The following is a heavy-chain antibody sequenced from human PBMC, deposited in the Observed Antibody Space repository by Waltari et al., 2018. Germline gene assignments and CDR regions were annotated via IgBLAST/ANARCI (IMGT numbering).Heavy chain of an antibody. Sequence: QVQLIQSGAEVKKPGTSVRVSCKVSGYTLTEFSMNWVRQAPGKGLEWMGGFDPQQGKTIYAQKFQGRVTMTEDTSTNTASVELSSLRSEDTAIYFCAGYHSTAYYFFDCWGQGTLVTVSS. J-gene: IGHJ4*02. V-gene: IGHV1-24*01. CDR1: GYTLTEFS. D-gene: IGHD3-22*01. CDR3: AGYHSTAYYFFDC. CDR2: FDPQQGKT.